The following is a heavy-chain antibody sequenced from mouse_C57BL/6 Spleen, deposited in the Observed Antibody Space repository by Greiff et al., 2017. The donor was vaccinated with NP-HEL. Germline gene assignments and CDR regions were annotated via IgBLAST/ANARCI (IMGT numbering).Heavy chain of an antibody. Sequence: VQLQQPGAELVKPGASVKLSCKASGYTFTSYWMQWVKQRPGQGLEWIGEIDPSDSYTNYNQKFKGKATLTVDTSSSTAYMQLSSLTSEDSAVYYCAKTMVTHWYFDVWGTGTTVTVSS. J-gene: IGHJ1*03. CDR3: AKTMVTHWYFDV. V-gene: IGHV1-50*01. CDR1: GYTFTSYW. D-gene: IGHD2-2*01. CDR2: IDPSDSYT.